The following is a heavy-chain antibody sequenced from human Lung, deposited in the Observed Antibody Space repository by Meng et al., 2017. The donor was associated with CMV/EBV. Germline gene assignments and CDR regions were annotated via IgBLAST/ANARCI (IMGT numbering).Heavy chain of an antibody. CDR2: INPNSGGT. Sequence: SVKVSCKASGYTFTGYYMHWVRQAPGQGLEWMGWINPNSGGTNYAQKFQGRVTMTRDTSISTAYMELSRLRSDDTAVYYCARGTGYSSSSGVYWGQGTLVTVSS. J-gene: IGHJ4*01. V-gene: IGHV1-2*02. D-gene: IGHD6-6*01. CDR3: ARGTGYSSSSGVY. CDR1: GYTFTGYY.